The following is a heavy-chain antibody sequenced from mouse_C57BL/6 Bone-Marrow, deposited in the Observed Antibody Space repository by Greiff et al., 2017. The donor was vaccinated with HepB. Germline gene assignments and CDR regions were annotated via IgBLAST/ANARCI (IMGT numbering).Heavy chain of an antibody. CDR3: AGDTSANWDIDY. Sequence: VQLVESGPGLVKPSQSLFLTCSITGFPITSGYYWIWIRQSPGKPLEWMGYITHSGETFYNPSLQSPISITRETSKNQFFLQLNSVTTEDTAMYYCAGDTSANWDIDYWGQGTTLTVSS. CDR2: ITHSGET. V-gene: IGHV12-3*01. CDR1: GFPITSGYY. J-gene: IGHJ2*01. D-gene: IGHD4-1*01.